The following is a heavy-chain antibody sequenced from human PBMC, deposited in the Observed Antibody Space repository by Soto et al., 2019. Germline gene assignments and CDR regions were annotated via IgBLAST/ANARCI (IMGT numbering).Heavy chain of an antibody. CDR1: GGTFSNYA. D-gene: IGHD4-4*01. CDR3: ARVITVTPVGYYGMDV. CDR2: ITPIFGTT. Sequence: SVKGSCKASGGTFSNYAISWLRQAPGQGLEWMGGITPIFGTTTYAQRLQGRVTITADESSTTAHMELSSLRSEDTAVYYCARVITVTPVGYYGMDVWGQGTTVTVSS. J-gene: IGHJ6*02. V-gene: IGHV1-69*13.